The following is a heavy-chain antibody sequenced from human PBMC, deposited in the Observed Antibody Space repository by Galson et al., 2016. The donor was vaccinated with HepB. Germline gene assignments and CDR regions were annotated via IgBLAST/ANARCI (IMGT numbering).Heavy chain of an antibody. D-gene: IGHD6-13*01. V-gene: IGHV4-4*07. CDR2: IYASGSP. CDR3: ARAAYNSSWYFRCWFDP. J-gene: IGHJ5*02. CDR1: GGSISHYY. Sequence: SETLSLTCTVSGGSISHYYWSWIRQPAGKGLEWIGRIYASGSPNYNPSLKSRVTMSVDTSKNQFSLKLTSVTAADTAVYYCARAAYNSSWYFRCWFDPWGQGTLVSVSS.